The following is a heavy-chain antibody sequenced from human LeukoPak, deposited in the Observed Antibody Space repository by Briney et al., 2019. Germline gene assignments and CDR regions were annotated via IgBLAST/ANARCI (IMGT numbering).Heavy chain of an antibody. CDR3: AKFSKRGYTTSRYDY. CDR1: GFTLSSYG. CDR2: ISYDGSTK. D-gene: IGHD5-18*01. V-gene: IGHV3-30*18. J-gene: IGHJ4*02. Sequence: GGSLRLSCAASGFTLSSYGMHWVRQAPGKGLEWVADISYDGSTKYYADSVKGRFTISRDNSKNTLYLQMNSLRAEDTAVYYGAKFSKRGYTTSRYDYWGQGTLVTVSS.